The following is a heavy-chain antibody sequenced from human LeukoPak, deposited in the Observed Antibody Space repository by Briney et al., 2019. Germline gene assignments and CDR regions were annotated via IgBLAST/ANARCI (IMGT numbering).Heavy chain of an antibody. CDR3: ARDGWGSY. Sequence: SQTLSLTCTVSGGSISSGSYYWSWIRQPAGKGLEWIGRIYTSGSTNYNPSLKSRVTISVDTSKNQFSLKLSSVTAADTAVYYCARDGWGSYWGQGTLVTDSS. CDR1: GGSISSGSYY. CDR2: IYTSGST. J-gene: IGHJ4*02. V-gene: IGHV4-61*02. D-gene: IGHD6-19*01.